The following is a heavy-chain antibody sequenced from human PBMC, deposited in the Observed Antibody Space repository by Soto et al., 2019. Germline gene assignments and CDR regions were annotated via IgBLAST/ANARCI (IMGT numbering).Heavy chain of an antibody. CDR2: INSGGSRT. J-gene: IGHJ5*02. CDR3: VRVLTGSWTWFDP. D-gene: IGHD6-13*01. Sequence: EVQLVESGGGLVQPGESLRLSCAASGFTFSSYWMHWVRQAPGKGLVWVSRINSGGSRTNYADSVKGRFTVSRDNAKNTQYLQMNSLRAEDTTMYYCVRVLTGSWTWFDPWGQGTLVTVSS. CDR1: GFTFSSYW. V-gene: IGHV3-74*01.